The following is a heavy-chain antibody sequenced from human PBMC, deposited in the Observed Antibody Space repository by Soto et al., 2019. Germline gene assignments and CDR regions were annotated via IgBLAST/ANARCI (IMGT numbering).Heavy chain of an antibody. J-gene: IGHJ3*02. CDR3: AKQVTPLSSGWPDGFDI. CDR1: GFTFSSYG. V-gene: IGHV3-30*18. D-gene: IGHD6-19*01. Sequence: QVQLVESGGGVVQPGRSLRLSCAVSGFTFSSYGMHWVRQAPGKGLEGVAVISYDGSNKDYADSVKGRFTISRDNSKNTLHLQMNSLRAEDTAVYYCAKQVTPLSSGWPDGFDIWGQGTMVSVSS. CDR2: ISYDGSNK.